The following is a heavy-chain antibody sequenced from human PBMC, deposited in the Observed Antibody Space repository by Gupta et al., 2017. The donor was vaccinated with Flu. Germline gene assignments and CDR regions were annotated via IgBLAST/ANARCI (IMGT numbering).Heavy chain of an antibody. D-gene: IGHD3-3*01. Sequence: QVQLVQSGSELKKPGASVKVSCKASVYTFTTYAIHWVRQAPGQGLQWMGWINTNTGNPTYAQGFTGRFVFSLDTSVSTAYLQISSLKAEDTAVYYCAREGDFWSGYYFDYWGQGSLVTVSS. V-gene: IGHV7-4-1*02. J-gene: IGHJ4*02. CDR2: INTNTGNP. CDR1: VYTFTTYA. CDR3: AREGDFWSGYYFDY.